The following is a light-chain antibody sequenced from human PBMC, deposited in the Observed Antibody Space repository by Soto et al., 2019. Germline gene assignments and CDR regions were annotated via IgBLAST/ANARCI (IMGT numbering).Light chain of an antibody. CDR1: RTVFYDSNKKNF. Sequence: DIVMTQSPDSLAVSLGERATINCKSSRTVFYDSNKKNFLAWYQQKAGQPPRLLIYWASTRESGVPDRFSGSGSGTNFTLTIISLQAEDVAVYFCQQYYDTPPTFGQGTKVELK. CDR3: QQYYDTPPT. J-gene: IGKJ1*01. V-gene: IGKV4-1*01. CDR2: WAS.